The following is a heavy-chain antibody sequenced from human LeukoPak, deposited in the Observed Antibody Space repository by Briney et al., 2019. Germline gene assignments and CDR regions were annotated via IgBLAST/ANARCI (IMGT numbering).Heavy chain of an antibody. CDR2: MNPNSGNT. CDR3: ARKGLLGSGKPWFDP. D-gene: IGHD2-15*01. Sequence: WASVTVSCKASGYTFTSYDINWVRQASGQGLEWMGWMNPNSGNTASAQKFQGRVTMITNTSISTAYMELTGLRSEDTAMYFCARKGLLGSGKPWFDPWGQGTLVTVSS. J-gene: IGHJ5*02. V-gene: IGHV1-8*01. CDR1: GYTFTSYD.